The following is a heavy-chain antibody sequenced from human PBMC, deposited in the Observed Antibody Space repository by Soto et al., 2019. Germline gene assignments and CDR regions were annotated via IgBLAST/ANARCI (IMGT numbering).Heavy chain of an antibody. J-gene: IGHJ5*02. Sequence: SETLSLTCTVSGGSISSSSYYWGWIRQPPGKGLEWIGSIYYSGSTYYNPSLKSRVTISVDTSKNQFSLKLSSVTAADTAVYYCARIRYFDWLLPLRINPQEPTGFDPWGQGTLVTVSS. CDR3: ARIRYFDWLLPLRINPQEPTGFDP. V-gene: IGHV4-39*01. CDR2: IYYSGST. D-gene: IGHD3-9*01. CDR1: GGSISSSSYY.